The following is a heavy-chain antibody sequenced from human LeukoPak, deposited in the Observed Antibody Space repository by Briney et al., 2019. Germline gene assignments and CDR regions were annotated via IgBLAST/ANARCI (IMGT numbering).Heavy chain of an antibody. D-gene: IGHD3-10*01. CDR1: GGSISSYY. Sequence: PSETLSLTCTVSGGSISSYYWSWIRQPPGKGLEWIGYIYYSGSTNYNPSLKSRVTISGDTSKNQFSLKLSSVTAADTAVYYCARDARMVRGVPNDYWGQGTLVTVSS. J-gene: IGHJ4*02. CDR3: ARDARMVRGVPNDY. CDR2: IYYSGST. V-gene: IGHV4-59*12.